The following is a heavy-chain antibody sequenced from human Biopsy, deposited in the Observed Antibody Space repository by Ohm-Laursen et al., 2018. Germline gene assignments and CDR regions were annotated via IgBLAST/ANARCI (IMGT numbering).Heavy chain of an antibody. CDR3: ATKLTGYFHH. Sequence: SVKVSCNPPEGTFSNYGVNWVRQAPGQGLEWLGGNIPILGTGNYAHQFQDRVTVVADTSTSTATMELRSLRSDDTAVYYCATKLTGYFHHWGQGTLVIVSS. CDR2: NIPILGTG. V-gene: IGHV1-69*06. CDR1: EGTFSNYG. J-gene: IGHJ1*01. D-gene: IGHD3-9*01.